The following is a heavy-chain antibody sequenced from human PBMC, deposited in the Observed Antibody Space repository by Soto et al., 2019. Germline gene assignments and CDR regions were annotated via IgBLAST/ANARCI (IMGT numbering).Heavy chain of an antibody. CDR3: ARDIVATSGDAFDI. J-gene: IGHJ3*02. D-gene: IGHD5-12*01. CDR2: IYYSGST. CDR1: GGSISSGGYY. Sequence: SETLSLTCTVSGGSISSGGYYWSWIRQHPGKGLEWIGYIYYSGSTYYNPSLKSRVTISVDTSKNQFSLKLSSVTAADTAVYYCARDIVATSGDAFDIWGQGTMVTVS. V-gene: IGHV4-31*03.